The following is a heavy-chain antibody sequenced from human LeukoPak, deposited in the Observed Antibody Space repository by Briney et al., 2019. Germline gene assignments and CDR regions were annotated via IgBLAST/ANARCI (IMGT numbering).Heavy chain of an antibody. J-gene: IGHJ3*02. CDR2: IYYTGST. V-gene: IGHV4-59*11. CDR3: ATSRGILGAFDI. CDR1: GGSISSHY. D-gene: IGHD3-16*01. Sequence: SETLSLTCTVSGGSISSHYWSWIRQPPGKGLEWIGYIYYTGSTNYNPSLKSRVTMSVDTSKNQFSLKLNSVTAADTAVYYCATSRGILGAFDIWGQGTMVTVSS.